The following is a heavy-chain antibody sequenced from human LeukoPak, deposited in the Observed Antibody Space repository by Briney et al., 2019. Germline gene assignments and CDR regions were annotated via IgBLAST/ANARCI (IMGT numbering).Heavy chain of an antibody. J-gene: IGHJ4*02. V-gene: IGHV1-8*03. D-gene: IGHD3-9*01. CDR3: ARGPREYFDWLEYTY. CDR2: MNPNSGNT. CDR1: GYTFTSYD. Sequence: GASVKVSCKASGYTFTSYDINWVRQATGQGLEWMGWMNPNSGNTGYAQKFQGGVTITRNTSISTAYMELSSLRSEDTAVYYSARGPREYFDWLEYTYWGQGTLVTVSS.